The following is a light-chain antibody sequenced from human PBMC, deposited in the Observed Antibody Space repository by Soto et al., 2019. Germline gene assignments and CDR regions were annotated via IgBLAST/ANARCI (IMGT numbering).Light chain of an antibody. CDR3: QQRNDWPPIT. CDR2: DAS. CDR1: QSVSDY. V-gene: IGKV3-11*01. Sequence: EIVLTQSPATLSLSPGERATLSCRASQSVSDYLAWYQQKPGQAPRLLIYDASNRATGIPARFNGSGSGTDFILTISNLEPEDFAVYYCQQRNDWPPITFGQGTRLEIK. J-gene: IGKJ5*01.